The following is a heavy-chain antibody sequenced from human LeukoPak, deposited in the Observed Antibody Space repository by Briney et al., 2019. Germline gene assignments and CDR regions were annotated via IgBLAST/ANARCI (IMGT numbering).Heavy chain of an antibody. D-gene: IGHD3-3*01. Sequence: PGGSLRLSCSASGFTFSNFAMSWVRQAPGKGLEWGSAVSSDGINTYYTDSLKGRFTISRDNSKNTVFLQMHSLTAEDTDVYYCAKPFGFLEWLYGGYFDSWGQGTLVTVSS. J-gene: IGHJ4*02. V-gene: IGHV3-23*01. CDR1: GFTFSNFA. CDR2: VSSDGINT. CDR3: AKPFGFLEWLYGGYFDS.